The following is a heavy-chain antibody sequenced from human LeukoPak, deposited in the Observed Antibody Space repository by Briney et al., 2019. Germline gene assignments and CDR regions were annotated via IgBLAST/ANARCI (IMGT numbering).Heavy chain of an antibody. Sequence: SESLSLTCTVSGGSLSSGSISSYYWRWVRQPAGKGLEWIGRIYNSGTTNYNPSLKSRVTMSVDTSKNQLSLKLNSVTAADTAVYYCARGAPSDYWGQGTLVTVSS. CDR1: GGSLSSGSISSYY. CDR3: ARGAPSDY. CDR2: IYNSGTT. J-gene: IGHJ4*02. V-gene: IGHV4-4*07.